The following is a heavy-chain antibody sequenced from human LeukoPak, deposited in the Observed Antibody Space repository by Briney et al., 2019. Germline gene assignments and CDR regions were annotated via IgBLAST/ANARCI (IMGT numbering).Heavy chain of an antibody. J-gene: IGHJ4*02. D-gene: IGHD6-6*01. CDR2: ISYDGSNK. CDR3: AKGVAAYNSLFDY. Sequence: PGGSLRLSCAASGFTFSSYAMHWVRQAPGKGLEWVAVISYDGSNKYYADSVKGRFTISRDNSRNTLYLQMNSLRVEDTAVYYCAKGVAAYNSLFDYWGQGTLVTVSS. CDR1: GFTFSSYA. V-gene: IGHV3-30-3*01.